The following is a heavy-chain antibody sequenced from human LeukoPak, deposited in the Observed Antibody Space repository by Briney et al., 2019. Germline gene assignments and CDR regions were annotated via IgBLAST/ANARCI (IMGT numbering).Heavy chain of an antibody. J-gene: IGHJ4*02. CDR1: GFTFSNYG. CDR3: AREGYDSAFDY. D-gene: IGHD3-3*01. Sequence: KTGGSLRLSCAASGFTFSNYGMNWVRQAPGKGLEWVSYADSVKGRFTISRDNAKNSLYLQMNSLRVEDTAVYYCAREGYDSAFDYWGQGTPVTVSS. V-gene: IGHV3-21*01.